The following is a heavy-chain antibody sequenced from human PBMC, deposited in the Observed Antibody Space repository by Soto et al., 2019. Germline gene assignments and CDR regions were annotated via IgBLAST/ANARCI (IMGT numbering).Heavy chain of an antibody. Sequence: SETLSLTCAVYGGSFSGYYWRWIRQPPGKGLEWIGEINHSGSTNYNPSLKSRVTISVDTSKNQFSLKLSSVTAADTAVYYCARVTSSSWHRGYYGMDVWGQGTTVTVSS. CDR2: INHSGST. CDR3: ARVTSSSWHRGYYGMDV. D-gene: IGHD6-13*01. V-gene: IGHV4-34*01. CDR1: GGSFSGYY. J-gene: IGHJ6*02.